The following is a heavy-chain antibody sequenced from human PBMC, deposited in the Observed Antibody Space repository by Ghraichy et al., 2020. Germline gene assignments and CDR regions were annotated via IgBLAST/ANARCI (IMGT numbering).Heavy chain of an antibody. J-gene: IGHJ4*02. CDR2: IWYDGSNT. CDR1: GFTFSKYG. V-gene: IGHV3-33*01. CDR3: ARGRCTNGVCGRGYYFDY. D-gene: IGHD2-8*01. Sequence: GGSLRLSCAASGFTFSKYGIHWVRQAPGKGLEWVANIWYDGSNTNYAGSVKGRFTISRDNSNNIVFLQMNSLTAEDTAVYYCARGRCTNGVCGRGYYFDYWGQGTLVTVSP.